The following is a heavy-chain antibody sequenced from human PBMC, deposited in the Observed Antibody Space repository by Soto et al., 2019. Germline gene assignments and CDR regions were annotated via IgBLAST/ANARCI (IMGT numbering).Heavy chain of an antibody. D-gene: IGHD2-21*01. CDR2: ISYDGSNK. CDR1: GFTFSSYA. V-gene: IGHV3-30-3*01. J-gene: IGHJ5*02. Sequence: PGGSLRLSCAASGFTFSSYAMHWVRQAPGKGLEWVAVISYDGSNKYYADSVKGRFTISRDNSKNTLYLQMNSLRAEDTAVYYFARDVRWGSANWFDAWGQGTLVTVSS. CDR3: ARDVRWGSANWFDA.